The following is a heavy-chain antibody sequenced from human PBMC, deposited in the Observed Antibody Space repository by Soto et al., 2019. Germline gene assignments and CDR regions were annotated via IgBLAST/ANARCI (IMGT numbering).Heavy chain of an antibody. CDR3: ASSPHTDCSSTSCFLPYGMDV. CDR2: ISAYNGNT. CDR1: GYTFTSYG. J-gene: IGHJ6*01. D-gene: IGHD2-2*01. Sequence: GASVKVSCKASGYTFTSYGISWVRQAPGQGLEWMGWISAYNGNTNYAQKLQGRVTMTTDTSTSTAYMELRSLRSDDTAVYYCASSPHTDCSSTSCFLPYGMDVRRQGNTVTAPS. V-gene: IGHV1-18*04.